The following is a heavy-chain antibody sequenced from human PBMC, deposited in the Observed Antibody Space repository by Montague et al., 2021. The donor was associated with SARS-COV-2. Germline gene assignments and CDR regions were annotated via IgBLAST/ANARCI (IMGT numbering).Heavy chain of an antibody. Sequence: PALVKPTQTLTLTCTFSGFSLTTSGMGVDWIRQPPGKALEWLGLXYWNDDKFYNPSLKSRLAITKDTSKNQAVLSMTNVDPVDTATYFCSHRRGGFCSDGDCYWGKSFDYWGLGTLDTVSS. D-gene: IGHD2-15*01. V-gene: IGHV2-5*01. CDR1: GFSLTTSGMG. CDR3: SHRRGGFCSDGDCYWGKSFDY. CDR2: XYWNDDK. J-gene: IGHJ4*02.